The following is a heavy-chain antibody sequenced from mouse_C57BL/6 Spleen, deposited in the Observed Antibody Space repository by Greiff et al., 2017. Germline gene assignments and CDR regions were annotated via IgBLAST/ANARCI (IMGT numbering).Heavy chain of an antibody. V-gene: IGHV1-15*01. CDR3: TRSLDYYGSTFDY. CDR2: IDPETGGT. Sequence: VQLQQSGAELVRPGASVTLSCKASGYTFTDYEMHWVKQTPVHGLEWIGAIDPETGGTAYNQKFKGKAILTADKSSSTAYMELRSLTSEDSAVYYCTRSLDYYGSTFDYWGQRTTLTVSS. J-gene: IGHJ2*01. CDR1: GYTFTDYE. D-gene: IGHD1-1*01.